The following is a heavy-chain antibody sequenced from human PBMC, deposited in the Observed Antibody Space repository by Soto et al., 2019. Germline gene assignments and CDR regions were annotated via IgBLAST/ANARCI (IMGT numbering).Heavy chain of an antibody. CDR2: IWYDGSNK. V-gene: IGHV3-33*01. J-gene: IGHJ6*03. CDR1: GFTFSSYG. CDR3: ARDGTKRPPVYYMDV. Sequence: GGSLRLSCAASGFTFSSYGMHWVRQAPGKGLEWVAVIWYDGSNKYYADSVKGRFTISRDNSKNTLYLQMNSLRAEETAVYYCARDGTKRPPVYYMDVWGKGTTVTVSS.